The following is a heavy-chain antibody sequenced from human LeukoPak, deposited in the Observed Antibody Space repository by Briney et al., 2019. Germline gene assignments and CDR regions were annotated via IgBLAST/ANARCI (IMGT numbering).Heavy chain of an antibody. CDR1: GGSISSYY. V-gene: IGHV4-4*07. D-gene: IGHD3-3*01. CDR2: IYTSGST. CDR3: ARELDSRTFWRGPKGWFDP. Sequence: SETLSLTCTVSGGSISSYYWSWIRQPAGKGLEWIGRIYTSGSTNYNPSLKSRVTMSVDTSKNQFSLKLSSVTAADTAVYYCARELDSRTFWRGPKGWFDPWGKGTLVTVSS. J-gene: IGHJ5*02.